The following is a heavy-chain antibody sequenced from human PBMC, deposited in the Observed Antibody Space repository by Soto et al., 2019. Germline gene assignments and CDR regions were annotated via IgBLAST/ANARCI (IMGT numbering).Heavy chain of an antibody. V-gene: IGHV3-21*01. Sequence: EVQLVESGGGLVKPGGSLRLSCAASGFTFSSYSMTWVRQAPGKGLGWVSSINSRSSSIYYADSVKGRFTISRDNAKNSLYLQMNSLRAEDTAVYYCARNPSGDYWGQGTLVTVSS. D-gene: IGHD3-10*01. CDR3: ARNPSGDY. J-gene: IGHJ4*02. CDR2: INSRSSSI. CDR1: GFTFSSYS.